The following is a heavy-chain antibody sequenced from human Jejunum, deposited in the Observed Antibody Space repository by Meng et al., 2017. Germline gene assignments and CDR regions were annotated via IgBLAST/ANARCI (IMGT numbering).Heavy chain of an antibody. CDR1: GYSFTSYW. Sequence: GESLKISCKGSGYSFTSYWIGWVRQMPGKGLEWMGIIYPGDSDTRYSPSFQGQVTISADKSISTAYLQWSSLKASDTAMYYCARHPGNDYGDYGAYDYWGQETLVTVSS. V-gene: IGHV5-51*01. CDR3: ARHPGNDYGDYGAYDY. CDR2: IYPGDSDT. J-gene: IGHJ4*02. D-gene: IGHD4-17*01.